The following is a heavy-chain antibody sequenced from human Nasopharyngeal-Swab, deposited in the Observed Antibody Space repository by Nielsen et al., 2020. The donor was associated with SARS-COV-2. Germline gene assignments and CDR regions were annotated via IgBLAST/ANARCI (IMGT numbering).Heavy chain of an antibody. V-gene: IGHV3-7*03. CDR2: IKQDGSEE. Sequence: WIRQPPGKGLEWVAIIKQDGSEEEYVDSVRGRFTISRDNAKSSLYLQMSSLRGEDTAMYYCAGGTGWLITHWGQGTLVTVSS. D-gene: IGHD6-19*01. CDR3: AGGTGWLITH. J-gene: IGHJ4*02.